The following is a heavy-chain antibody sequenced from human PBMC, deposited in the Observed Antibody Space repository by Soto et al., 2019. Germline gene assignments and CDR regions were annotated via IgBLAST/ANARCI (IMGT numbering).Heavy chain of an antibody. J-gene: IGHJ6*02. Sequence: SETLSLTCTVSGGSISSGDYYWSWIRQPPGKGLEWIGYIYYSGSTYYNPSLKSRVTISVDTSKNQFSLKLSSVTAADTAVYYCACSSIAARQGYYYYGMDVWGQGTTVTVSS. V-gene: IGHV4-30-4*01. D-gene: IGHD6-6*01. CDR2: IYYSGST. CDR3: ACSSIAARQGYYYYGMDV. CDR1: GGSISSGDYY.